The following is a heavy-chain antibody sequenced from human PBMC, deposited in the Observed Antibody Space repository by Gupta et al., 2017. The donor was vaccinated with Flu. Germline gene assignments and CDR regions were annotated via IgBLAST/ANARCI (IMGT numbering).Heavy chain of an antibody. V-gene: IGHV3-74*01. CDR3: ARGRATVTTWPLPDY. J-gene: IGHJ4*02. Sequence: EVQLVESGGGLVQPGGPLRLSCAASGFTFSSYWMHWVRQAPGKGLVWVSRINSDGSSTSYADSVKGRFTISRDNAKNTLYLQMNSLRAEDTAVYYCARGRATVTTWPLPDYWGQGTLVTVSS. CDR1: GFTFSSYW. D-gene: IGHD4-4*01. CDR2: INSDGSST.